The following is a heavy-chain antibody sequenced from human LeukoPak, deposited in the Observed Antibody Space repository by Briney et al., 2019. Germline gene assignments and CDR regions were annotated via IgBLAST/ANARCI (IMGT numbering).Heavy chain of an antibody. CDR1: GFTFSSYG. D-gene: IGHD5-24*01. V-gene: IGHV3-30*18. CDR3: AKGEMATTLYYFDY. J-gene: IGHJ4*02. Sequence: GGSLRLSCAASGFTFSSYGMHWVRQAPGKGLEWVAVISYDGSNKYYADSVKGRFTISRDNSKNTLYLQMNSLRAEDTAVYYCAKGEMATTLYYFDYWGQGTLVTVSS. CDR2: ISYDGSNK.